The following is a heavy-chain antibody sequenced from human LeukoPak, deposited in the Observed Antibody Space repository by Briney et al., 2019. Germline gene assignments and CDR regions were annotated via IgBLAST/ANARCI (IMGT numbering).Heavy chain of an antibody. V-gene: IGHV4-61*02. CDR1: GGSISSGSYY. J-gene: IGHJ4*02. CDR2: IYTTGST. Sequence: SQTLSLTCTVSGGSISSGSYYWSWIRQPAGEGLEWIGRIYTTGSTNYNPSLKSRVTISVDTFKNQYSLKLSSVTAADTAVYYCARGTVGSRGFDYWGQGTLVTVSS. CDR3: ARGTVGSRGFDY. D-gene: IGHD1-26*01.